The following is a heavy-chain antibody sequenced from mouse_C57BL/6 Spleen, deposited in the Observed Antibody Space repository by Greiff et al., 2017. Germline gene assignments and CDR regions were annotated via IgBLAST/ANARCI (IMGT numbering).Heavy chain of an antibody. CDR3: ARDNYFDY. CDR2: INPYNGGT. Sequence: EVQLQQSGPVLVKPGASVKMSCKASGYSFTDYYMTWVKQSHGKSLEWIGVINPYNGGTSYNQKFKGKATLTVDKSSSTAYMDLNSLTSEDSAVYCCARDNYFDYWGQGTTLTVSS. CDR1: GYSFTDYY. J-gene: IGHJ2*01. V-gene: IGHV1-19*01.